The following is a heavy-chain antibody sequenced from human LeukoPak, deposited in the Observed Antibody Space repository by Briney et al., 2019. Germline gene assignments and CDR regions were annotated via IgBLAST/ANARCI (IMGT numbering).Heavy chain of an antibody. CDR1: GYTFTSYG. CDR2: ISAYNGNT. D-gene: IGHD3-3*01. J-gene: IGHJ6*03. V-gene: IGHV1-18*01. CDR3: ARASIRFLEWLLSAYYYYYMDV. Sequence: GASVKVSCKASGYTFTSYGISWVRQAPGQGLEWMGWISAYNGNTNYAQKLQGRVTMTTDTSTSTAYMELRSLRSDDTAVYYCARASIRFLEWLLSAYYYYYMDVWGKGTTVTVSS.